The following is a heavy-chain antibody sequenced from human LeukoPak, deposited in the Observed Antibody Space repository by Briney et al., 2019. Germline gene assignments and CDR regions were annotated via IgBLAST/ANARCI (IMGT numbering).Heavy chain of an antibody. CDR2: ISSSSSYI. CDR1: GFTFSSYS. CDR3: ARAVVVVAAISDY. D-gene: IGHD2-15*01. Sequence: KPGGSLRLSCAASGFTFSSYSMNWVRQAPGKWLEWVSSISSSSSYIYYADSVKGGFTISRDNAKNSLYLQMNSLRAEDTAVYYCARAVVVVAAISDYWGQGTLVTVSS. J-gene: IGHJ4*02. V-gene: IGHV3-21*01.